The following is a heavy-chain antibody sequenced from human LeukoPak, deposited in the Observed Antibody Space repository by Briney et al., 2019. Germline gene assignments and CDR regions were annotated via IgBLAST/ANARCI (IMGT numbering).Heavy chain of an antibody. J-gene: IGHJ4*02. CDR1: GGSISSGSYY. CDR2: IYTSGST. Sequence: NPSETLSLTCTVSGGSISSGSYYWSWIRQPAGKGLEWIGRIYTSGSTNYNPSLKSRVTISVDTSKNQFSLKLSSVTAADTAVYYCASSLLVTAYYYWGQGTLVTVSS. V-gene: IGHV4-61*02. CDR3: ASSLLVTAYYY. D-gene: IGHD2-21*02.